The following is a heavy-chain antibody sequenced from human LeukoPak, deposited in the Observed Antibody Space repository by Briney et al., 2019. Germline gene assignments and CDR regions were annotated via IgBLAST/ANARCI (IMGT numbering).Heavy chain of an antibody. Sequence: GGSLRLSCSASGFTFSAYAMYWVRQAPGKGLEYVSGISNNGGSSFYADSVKGRFTISRDNSKNTLYLQMSSLRAEDTAVYYCVKITSVTGGDCWGQGTRLAVSS. CDR1: GFTFSAYA. V-gene: IGHV3-64D*09. CDR3: VKITSVTGGDC. J-gene: IGHJ4*02. CDR2: ISNNGGSS. D-gene: IGHD1-14*01.